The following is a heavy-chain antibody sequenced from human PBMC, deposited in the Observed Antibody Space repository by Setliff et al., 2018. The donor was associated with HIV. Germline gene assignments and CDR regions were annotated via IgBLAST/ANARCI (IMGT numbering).Heavy chain of an antibody. D-gene: IGHD6-19*01. J-gene: IGHJ5*02. CDR1: DGSVSSSNW. Sequence: PSETLSLTCSVSDGSVSSSNWWSWVRQPPGKGLEWIGEISQSGSTNYNPSLKSRVTISVDESKNQFSLKLSSVTAADTAVYYCARGPARAVARPGWLDPWGQGTLVTSPQ. CDR3: ARGPARAVARPGWLDP. V-gene: IGHV4-4*02. CDR2: ISQSGST.